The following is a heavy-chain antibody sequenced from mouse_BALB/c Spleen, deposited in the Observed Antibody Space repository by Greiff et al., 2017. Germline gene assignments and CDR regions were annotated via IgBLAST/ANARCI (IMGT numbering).Heavy chain of an antibody. V-gene: IGHV1-7*01. Sequence: QVQLQQSGAELAKPGASVKMSCKASGYTFTSYWMHWVKQRPGQGLEWIGYINPSTGYTEYNQKFKDKATLTADKSSSTAYMQLSSLTSEDSAVYYCARNGIYPYMDYWGQGTSVTVSS. CDR2: INPSTGYT. CDR1: GYTFTSYW. J-gene: IGHJ4*01. D-gene: IGHD2-3*01. CDR3: ARNGIYPYMDY.